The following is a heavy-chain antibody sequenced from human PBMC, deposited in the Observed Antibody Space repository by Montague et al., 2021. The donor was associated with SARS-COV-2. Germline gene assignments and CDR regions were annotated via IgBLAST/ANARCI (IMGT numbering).Heavy chain of an antibody. CDR2: ISTSSSTI. D-gene: IGHD5-18*01. Sequence: SRSLSLAASGFTFSSYSMNWVRQAPRKGLEWVSYISTSSSTIYYADSVKGRFTISRDNAKNSLYLQMNSLRDEDTAVYYCARDLGLVPAMVYYYYYGMDVWGQGTTVTVSS. CDR1: GFTFSSYS. CDR3: ARDLGLVPAMVYYYYYGMDV. V-gene: IGHV3-48*02. J-gene: IGHJ6*02.